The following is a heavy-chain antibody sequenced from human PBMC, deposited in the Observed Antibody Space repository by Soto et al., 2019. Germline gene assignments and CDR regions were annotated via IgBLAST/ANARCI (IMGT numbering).Heavy chain of an antibody. J-gene: IGHJ5*02. CDR3: ARDGYAYGPYNYFDP. CDR1: GYIFTNYY. V-gene: IGHV1-46*01. Sequence: QVQLVQSGTEVKRPGASVKLSCEASGYIFTNYYIHWVRQAPGHGLEWMGIINPRDGSTTFALKFQGRVTLTSDTSTSTVHMELSSLRSEDTAVYYCARDGYAYGPYNYFDPWGQGTLVTVSS. CDR2: INPRDGST. D-gene: IGHD5-18*01.